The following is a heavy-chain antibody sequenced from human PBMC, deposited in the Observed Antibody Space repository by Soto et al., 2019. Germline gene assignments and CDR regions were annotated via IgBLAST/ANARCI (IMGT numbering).Heavy chain of an antibody. V-gene: IGHV3-23*01. Sequence: GGSLRLSCAASGFTFSSYAMSWVRQAPGKGLEWVSAISGSGGSTYYADSVKGRFTISRDNSKNTLYLQMNSLRAEDTAVYYSEKAAAVTGRRWFDPWGQGTLVTVSS. D-gene: IGHD6-13*01. CDR2: ISGSGGST. CDR1: GFTFSSYA. J-gene: IGHJ5*02. CDR3: EKAAAVTGRRWFDP.